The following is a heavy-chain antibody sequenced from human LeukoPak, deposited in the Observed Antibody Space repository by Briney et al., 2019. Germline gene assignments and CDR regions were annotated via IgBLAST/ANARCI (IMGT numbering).Heavy chain of an antibody. CDR1: GGSISSYY. D-gene: IGHD3-22*01. CDR2: IYTSGST. J-gene: IGHJ3*02. CDR3: ARDLNDYYDSSGYYYPDAFDI. V-gene: IGHV4-4*07. Sequence: SETLSLTCTVSGGSISSYYWSWIRQPAGKGLEWIGRIYTSGSTNYNPSLKSRVTMSVDTSKNQFSLKLSSVTAADTAVYYCARDLNDYYDSSGYYYPDAFDIWGQGTMVTVSS.